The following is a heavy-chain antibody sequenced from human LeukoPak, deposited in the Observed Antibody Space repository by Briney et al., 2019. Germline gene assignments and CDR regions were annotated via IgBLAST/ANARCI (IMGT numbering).Heavy chain of an antibody. V-gene: IGHV3-7*01. Sequence: GGSLRLSCAASGFTFSSYWMSWVRQAPGKGLEWVGNIKQDGSEKYYVDSVKGRFTISRDNAKNSLYLQMNSLRAEDTAVYYCERDRSSWYVGWFDPWGQGTLVTVSS. D-gene: IGHD6-13*01. J-gene: IGHJ5*02. CDR2: IKQDGSEK. CDR1: GFTFSSYW. CDR3: ERDRSSWYVGWFDP.